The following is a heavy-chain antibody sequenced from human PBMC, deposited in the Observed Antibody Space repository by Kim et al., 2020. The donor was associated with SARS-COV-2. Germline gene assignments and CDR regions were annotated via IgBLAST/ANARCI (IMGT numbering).Heavy chain of an antibody. Sequence: GESLKISCKGSGYSFTSYWIGWVRQMPGKGLEWMGIIYPGDSDTRYSPSFQGQVTISADKSISTAYLQWSSLKASDTAMYYCARRSGDFDWSNGYYYYYMDVWGKGTTVTVSS. J-gene: IGHJ6*03. V-gene: IGHV5-51*01. CDR3: ARRSGDFDWSNGYYYYYMDV. D-gene: IGHD3-9*01. CDR2: IYPGDSDT. CDR1: GYSFTSYW.